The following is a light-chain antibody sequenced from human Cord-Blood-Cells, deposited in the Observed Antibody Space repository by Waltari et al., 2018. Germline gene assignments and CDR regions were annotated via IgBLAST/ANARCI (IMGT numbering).Light chain of an antibody. Sequence: SVLPPPPSASGAPGQRATLPCTGSSPNIGGGTELLRYPQLPGPAPKLLIYGNSNRPSGVPDRFSGSKSGTSASLAITGLQAEDEADYYCQSYDSSLSGWVFGGGTKLTVL. CDR3: QSYDSSLSGWV. CDR2: GNS. J-gene: IGLJ3*02. CDR1: SPNIGGGTE. V-gene: IGLV1-40*01.